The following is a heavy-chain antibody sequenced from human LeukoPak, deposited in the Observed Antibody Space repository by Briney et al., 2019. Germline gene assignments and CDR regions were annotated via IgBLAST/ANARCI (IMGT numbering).Heavy chain of an antibody. CDR1: GYTFTSYD. Sequence: ASVKVSCKASGYTFTSYDINWVRQATGQGLEWMGWMNPNSGNTGYAQKFQGRVTMTTNTSISTAYMELSSLRSEDTAVYYCARAKKYYDYVWGSYRRNVDYWGQGTLVTVSS. CDR3: ARAKKYYDYVWGSYRRNVDY. J-gene: IGHJ4*02. CDR2: MNPNSGNT. V-gene: IGHV1-8*01. D-gene: IGHD3-16*01.